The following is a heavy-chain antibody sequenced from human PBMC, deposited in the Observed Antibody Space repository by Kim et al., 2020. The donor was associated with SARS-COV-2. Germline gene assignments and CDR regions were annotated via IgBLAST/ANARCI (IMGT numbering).Heavy chain of an antibody. CDR1: GFTFSSYA. D-gene: IGHD3-10*01. Sequence: GGSLRLSCGASGFTFSSYAMTWVRQAPGKGPEWVSLISASGGSTYYAGSVKGRFTISRDNSKNTLYLQMSSLRAEDTAVYYCARAAPITLNWFDSWGQGT. CDR3: ARAAPITLNWFDS. CDR2: ISASGGST. J-gene: IGHJ5*01. V-gene: IGHV3-23*01.